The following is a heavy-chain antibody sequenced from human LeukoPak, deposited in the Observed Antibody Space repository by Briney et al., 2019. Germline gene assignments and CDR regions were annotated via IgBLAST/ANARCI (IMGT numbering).Heavy chain of an antibody. V-gene: IGHV4-30-4*08. CDR2: IYYSGST. J-gene: IGHJ4*02. Sequence: SQTLSLTCTVSGGSISNGDYYWRWIRQPPGKGLEWIGYIYYSGSTYYNPSLKSRVTISVDTSKNQFSLKLSSVTAADTAVYYCARDSLGLLSTGNWGQGTLVTVSS. CDR3: ARDSLGLLSTGN. D-gene: IGHD3-22*01. CDR1: GGSISNGDYY.